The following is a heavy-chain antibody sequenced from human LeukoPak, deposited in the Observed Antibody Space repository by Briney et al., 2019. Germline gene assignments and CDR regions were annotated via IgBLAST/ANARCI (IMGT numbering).Heavy chain of an antibody. J-gene: IGHJ4*02. D-gene: IGHD1-26*01. CDR2: INPNSGGT. CDR1: GYTFTGYY. CDR3: ARDIRGRVGATHKHFDY. V-gene: IGHV1-2*02. Sequence: ASVKVSCKASGYTFTGYYMHWVRQAPGQGLEWMGWINPNSGGTNYAQKFQGRVTMTRDTSISTAYMELSRLRSDDTAVYYCARDIRGRVGATHKHFDYWGQGTLVTVSA.